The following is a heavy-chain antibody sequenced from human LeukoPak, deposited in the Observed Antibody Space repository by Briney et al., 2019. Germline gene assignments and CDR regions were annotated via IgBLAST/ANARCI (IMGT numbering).Heavy chain of an antibody. CDR2: ISSSGSTI. CDR3: ARDRYSYGNYYYYYMDV. CDR1: GFTFSSYE. D-gene: IGHD5-18*01. Sequence: GGSLRLSCAASGFTFSSYEMNWVRQAPGKGLEWVSYISSSGSTIYYADSVKGRFTISRDNAKNSLYLQMNSLRAEDTAVYYCARDRYSYGNYYYYYMDVWGKGTTVTVSS. V-gene: IGHV3-48*03. J-gene: IGHJ6*03.